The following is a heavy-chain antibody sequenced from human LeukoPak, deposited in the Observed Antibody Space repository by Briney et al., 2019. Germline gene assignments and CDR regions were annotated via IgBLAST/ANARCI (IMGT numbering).Heavy chain of an antibody. V-gene: IGHV3-23*01. D-gene: IGHD3-10*01. J-gene: IGHJ6*02. CDR1: GFTFNNYA. CDR2: ISGSGGNS. CDR3: AALRYGSGSLYYAMDV. Sequence: TGGSLRLSCAASGFTFNNYAMSWVRQAPGKGPEWVSGISGSGGNSYYADSVRGRFTISRDNSKNTLYLQMNSLRADDTAVYYCAALRYGSGSLYYAMDVWGQGTTVTVSS.